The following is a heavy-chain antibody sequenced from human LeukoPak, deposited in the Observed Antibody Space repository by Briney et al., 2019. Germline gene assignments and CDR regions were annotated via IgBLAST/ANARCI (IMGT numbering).Heavy chain of an antibody. J-gene: IGHJ4*02. CDR3: AMHVYYFDTSDSYYYFDA. D-gene: IGHD3-22*01. CDR1: SGSITTSRYC. CDR2: VSYSGAT. Sequence: NPSETLSLTCAVSSGSITTSRYCWGWIRQPPGKGLEWIGSVSYSGATYYNPSLKGRVTISMNTSRKQFSLRLSSVTAADTAVYYCAMHVYYFDTSDSYYYFDAWGQGTLVTVSS. V-gene: IGHV4-39*01.